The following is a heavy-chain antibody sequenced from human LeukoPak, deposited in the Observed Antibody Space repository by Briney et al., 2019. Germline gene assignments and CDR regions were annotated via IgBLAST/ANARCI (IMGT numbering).Heavy chain of an antibody. D-gene: IGHD6-13*01. V-gene: IGHV3-11*04. CDR2: ISSSGSTI. J-gene: IGHJ4*02. Sequence: GGSLRLSCAASGFTFSDYYMGWIRQASGKGLEWVSYISSSGSTIYYADSVKGRFTISRDNAKNSLYLQMNSLRAEDTAVYYCARGASSSWYEAYFDYWGQGTLVTVSS. CDR3: ARGASSSWYEAYFDY. CDR1: GFTFSDYY.